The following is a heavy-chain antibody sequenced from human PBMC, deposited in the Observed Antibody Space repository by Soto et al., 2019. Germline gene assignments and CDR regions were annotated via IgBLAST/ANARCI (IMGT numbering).Heavy chain of an antibody. Sequence: QVQLQESGPGLVKPSQTLSLTCVISGDSVSSNSAAWNWIRQSPSRGLEWLGRTYYRTRWYYDYAVSVRIRITVNPDTSKNQFSLQLTSVTPEDTAVYYCAGTTSHYWYYMDVWGKGTTVTVSS. CDR3: AGTTSHYWYYMDV. D-gene: IGHD1-7*01. J-gene: IGHJ6*03. CDR1: GDSVSSNSAA. V-gene: IGHV6-1*01. CDR2: TYYRTRWYY.